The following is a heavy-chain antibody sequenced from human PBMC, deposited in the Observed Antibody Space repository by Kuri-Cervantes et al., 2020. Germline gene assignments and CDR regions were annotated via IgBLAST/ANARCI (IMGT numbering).Heavy chain of an antibody. Sequence: ASGKVSCKASGYTFTSYDNNWVRQATGQGLEWMGWMNPNSGNTGYAQKFQGRVTMTRNTSISTAYMELSTLRSEDTAVYYCAKRGYSYGELDYWGQGTLVTVSS. CDR3: AKRGYSYGELDY. CDR2: MNPNSGNT. D-gene: IGHD5-18*01. J-gene: IGHJ4*02. CDR1: GYTFTSYD. V-gene: IGHV1-8*01.